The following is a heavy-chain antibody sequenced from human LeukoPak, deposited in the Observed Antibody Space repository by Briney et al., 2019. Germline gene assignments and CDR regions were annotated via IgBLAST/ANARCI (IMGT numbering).Heavy chain of an antibody. D-gene: IGHD6-13*01. V-gene: IGHV3-7*03. CDR2: IRQDGDTK. CDR3: ARSLPYGTTWYGRSDF. J-gene: IGHJ4*02. Sequence: PGGSLRLSCAASGFPFNAYWMTWLRQAPGKGLEWVANIRQDGDTKYYVDSVKGRFTISRDNARNSLYLQMNSLRAEDTAIYYCARSLPYGTTWYGRSDFWGQGTLVTVSS. CDR1: GFPFNAYW.